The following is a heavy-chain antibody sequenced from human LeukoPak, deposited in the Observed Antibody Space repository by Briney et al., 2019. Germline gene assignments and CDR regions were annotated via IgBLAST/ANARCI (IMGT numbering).Heavy chain of an antibody. J-gene: IGHJ4*02. CDR1: GGSINDPNYY. V-gene: IGHV4-39*01. D-gene: IGHD1-26*01. CDR2: LFYDGTT. Sequence: PSETLSLACNVFGGSINDPNYYWGWIRQSPGKELEWIGSLFYDGTTYYNPSLKSRVTISVDTSKNQFSLKLSSVTAADTAVYYCARLSGGSYWVVYWGQGTLVTVSS. CDR3: ARLSGGSYWVVY.